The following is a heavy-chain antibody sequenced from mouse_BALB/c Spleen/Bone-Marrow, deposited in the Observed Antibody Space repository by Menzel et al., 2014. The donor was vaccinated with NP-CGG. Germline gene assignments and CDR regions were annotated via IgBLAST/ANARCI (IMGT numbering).Heavy chain of an antibody. CDR1: GYTFTSYY. Sequence: QVQLQQSGAELVKPGASVKLSCRASGYTFTSYYMYCVKQRPGQGLEWFGEINPSNGGTNFNEKFGNKATLTVDKSSSTAYMQLSSLTSEDSAVYYCSRGRRDALDYWGRGTSVTVSS. CDR2: INPSNGGT. CDR3: SRGRRDALDY. J-gene: IGHJ4*01. V-gene: IGHV1S81*02.